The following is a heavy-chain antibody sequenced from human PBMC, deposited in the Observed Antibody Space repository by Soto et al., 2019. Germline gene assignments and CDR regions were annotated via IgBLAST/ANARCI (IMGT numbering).Heavy chain of an antibody. CDR2: IYYSGST. V-gene: IGHV4-59*01. CDR1: GGSISSYY. Sequence: SETLSLTCTVSGGSISSYYWSWIRQPPGKGLEWIGYIYYSGSTNYNPSLKSRVTISVDTSKNQFSLKLSSLTAADTAVYYCARDKRKYCSSTSCYATYYYYMDVWGKGTTVTVSS. D-gene: IGHD2-2*01. J-gene: IGHJ6*03. CDR3: ARDKRKYCSSTSCYATYYYYMDV.